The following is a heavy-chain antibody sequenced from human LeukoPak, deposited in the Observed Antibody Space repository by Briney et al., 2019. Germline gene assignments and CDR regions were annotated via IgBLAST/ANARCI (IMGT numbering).Heavy chain of an antibody. CDR2: INHSGST. V-gene: IGHV4-34*01. CDR3: ARRQRGYSYGYSY. CDR1: GGSFSGYY. J-gene: IGHJ4*02. Sequence: SETLSLTYAVYGGSFSGYYWSWIRQPPGKGLEWIGEINHSGSTNYNPSLKSRVTISVDTSKNQFSLKLSSVTAADTAVYYCARRQRGYSYGYSYWGQGTLVTVSS. D-gene: IGHD5-18*01.